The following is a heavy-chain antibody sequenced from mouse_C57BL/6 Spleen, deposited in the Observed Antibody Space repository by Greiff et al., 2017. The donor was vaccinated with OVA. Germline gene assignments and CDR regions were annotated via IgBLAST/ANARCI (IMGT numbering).Heavy chain of an antibody. Sequence: EVKLMESGGGLVQPGGSLKLSCAASGFTFSDYYMYWVRQTPEKRLEWVAYISNGGGSTYYPDTVKGRFTLSRDNAKKTMYLQMSRLKSEDTAMYYCARRVTVVAPDYWGQGTTRTVSS. J-gene: IGHJ2*01. V-gene: IGHV5-12*01. D-gene: IGHD1-1*01. CDR1: GFTFSDYY. CDR2: ISNGGGST. CDR3: ARRVTVVAPDY.